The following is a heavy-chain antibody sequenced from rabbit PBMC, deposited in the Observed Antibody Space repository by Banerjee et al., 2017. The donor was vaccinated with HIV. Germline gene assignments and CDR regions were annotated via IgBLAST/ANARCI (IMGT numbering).Heavy chain of an antibody. CDR3: ARGGGGLGL. D-gene: IGHD3-1*01. J-gene: IGHJ6*01. CDR2: IDPVFTST. Sequence: QSLEESGGGLVQPGGSLKLSCKASGFDFSSYYMSWVRQAPGKGLEWIGYIDPVFTSTYANWVNGRFTISSHNAQNTLYLQLNSLTAADTATYFCARGGGGLGLWGPGTLVTVS. V-gene: IGHV1S7*01. CDR1: GFDFSSYY.